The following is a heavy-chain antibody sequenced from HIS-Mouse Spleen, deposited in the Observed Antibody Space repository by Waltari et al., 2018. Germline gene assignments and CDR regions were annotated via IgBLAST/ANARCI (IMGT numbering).Heavy chain of an antibody. V-gene: IGHV3-30*18. CDR1: GFTFSSMC. Sequence: QVQLVESGGGVVQPGRSLRLSCAASGFTFSSMCTHGVRQAPGKGLEWVAVISYDGSNKYYADSVKGRFTISRDNSKNTLYLQMNSLRAEDTAVYYCAKDKHHAFDYWGQGTLVTVSS. J-gene: IGHJ4*02. CDR3: AKDKHHAFDY. CDR2: ISYDGSNK.